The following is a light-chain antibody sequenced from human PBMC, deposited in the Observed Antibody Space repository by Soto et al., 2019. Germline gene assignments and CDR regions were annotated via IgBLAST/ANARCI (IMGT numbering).Light chain of an antibody. CDR1: SSDVGGYNY. V-gene: IGLV2-8*01. Sequence: QSALTQPPSASGSPGQSVTISCTGTSSDVGGYNYVSWYQQHPGKAPKLMIYEVSKRPSGVPDRFSGSKSGNTATLTVSGPQAEYEADYSCSSDAGSNNLVFGGGTKLTVL. CDR3: SSDAGSNNLV. CDR2: EVS. J-gene: IGLJ2*01.